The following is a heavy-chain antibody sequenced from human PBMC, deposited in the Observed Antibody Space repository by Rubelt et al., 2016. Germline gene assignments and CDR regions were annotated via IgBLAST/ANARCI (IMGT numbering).Heavy chain of an antibody. J-gene: IGHJ6*02. CDR3: ARGRIAARPNYYYGMDV. V-gene: IGHV4-31*02. Sequence: YNPSLKSRVTISVDTSKNQFSLKLSSVTAADTAVYYCARGRIAARPNYYYGMDVWGQGTTVTVSS. D-gene: IGHD6-6*01.